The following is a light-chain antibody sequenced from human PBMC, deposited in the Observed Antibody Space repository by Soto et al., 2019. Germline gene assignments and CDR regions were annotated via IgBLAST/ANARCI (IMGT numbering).Light chain of an antibody. CDR1: QSLVHSDGNTY. Sequence: EIVMTQAALTLPVTPGEPASMSCRSSQSLVHSDGNTYLSWLQQRPGQPPRLLIYKISDRFSGVPARFSGSGAGTDFTLTISRVEAEDVGVYYCMQATQFPFTFGGGTTVDI. J-gene: IGKJ4*01. CDR3: MQATQFPFT. V-gene: IGKV2-24*01. CDR2: KIS.